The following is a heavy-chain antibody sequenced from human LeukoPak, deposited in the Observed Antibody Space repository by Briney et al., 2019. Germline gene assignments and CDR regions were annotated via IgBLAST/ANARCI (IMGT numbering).Heavy chain of an antibody. CDR2: FDPEDGET. CDR3: ATGYCGGDCPDAFDI. Sequence: ASVKVSCKVSGYTLTELSMHWVRQAPGKGLEWMGGFDPEDGETIYAQKFQGRVTMTEDTSTDTAYMELSSLRSEDTAVYYCATGYCGGDCPDAFDIWGQGTMVTVSS. D-gene: IGHD2-21*01. CDR1: GYTLTELS. V-gene: IGHV1-24*01. J-gene: IGHJ3*02.